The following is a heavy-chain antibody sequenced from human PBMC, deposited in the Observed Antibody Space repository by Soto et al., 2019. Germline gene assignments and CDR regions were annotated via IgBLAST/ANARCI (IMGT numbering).Heavy chain of an antibody. V-gene: IGHV3-30-3*01. D-gene: IGHD3-10*01. J-gene: IGHJ6*02. CDR3: ARHTYGSGSQRPYYYGMDV. CDR1: GFTFSSYA. Sequence: QVQLVESGGGVVQPGRSLRLSCAASGFTFSSYAMHWVRQAPGKGLEWVAVISYDGSNKYYADSVKGRFTISRDNSKNTLYLQMNSLRAEDTAVYYCARHTYGSGSQRPYYYGMDVWGQGTTVTVSS. CDR2: ISYDGSNK.